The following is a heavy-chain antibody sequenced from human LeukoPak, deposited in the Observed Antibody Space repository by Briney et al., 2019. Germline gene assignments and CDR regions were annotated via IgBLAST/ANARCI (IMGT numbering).Heavy chain of an antibody. CDR2: IYYSGST. CDR3: ARMTTVAIGAFDI. CDR1: GGSIGPYY. Sequence: SETLSLTCLLSGGSIGPYYWSWIRQAAGKGPEWIGYIYYSGSTNYNPSLKSRVTISVDTSKNQFSLKLSSVTAADTAVYYCARMTTVAIGAFDIWGQGTMVTVSS. V-gene: IGHV4-59*08. D-gene: IGHD4-23*01. J-gene: IGHJ3*02.